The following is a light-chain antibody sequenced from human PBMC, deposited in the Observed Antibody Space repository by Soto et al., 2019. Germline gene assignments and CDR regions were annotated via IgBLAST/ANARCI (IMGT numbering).Light chain of an antibody. CDR1: SSNIGSNT. V-gene: IGLV1-44*01. CDR2: NNN. CDR3: AAWDDSLNGLV. J-gene: IGLJ1*01. Sequence: QSVLTQPPSASGTPGQRVTISCSGSSSNIGSNTVNWYQQLPGTAPKLLIYNNNQRPSAVPDRFSGSKSGTSSSLAISGVQSEDEADYYCAAWDDSLNGLVFGTGTKVTVL.